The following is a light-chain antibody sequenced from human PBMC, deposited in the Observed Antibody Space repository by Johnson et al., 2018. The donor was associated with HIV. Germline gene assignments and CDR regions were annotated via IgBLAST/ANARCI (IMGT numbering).Light chain of an antibody. CDR1: RSNIGNNY. J-gene: IGLJ1*01. CDR3: GTWDTSLRGLYV. V-gene: IGLV1-51*02. Sequence: QSVLTQPPSVSAAPGQRVTISCSGGRSNIGNNYVSWYQQFPGAAPKLLIYEDNERPSGIPDRFSGSKSGTSASLAITGLQTGDEAAYYCGTWDTSLRGLYVFGTGTRVSIL. CDR2: EDN.